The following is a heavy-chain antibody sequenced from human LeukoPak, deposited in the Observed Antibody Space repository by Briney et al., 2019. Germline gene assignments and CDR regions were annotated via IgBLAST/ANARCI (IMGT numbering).Heavy chain of an antibody. CDR3: ARGLRYFDWSQNWFDP. V-gene: IGHV3-33*01. J-gene: IGHJ5*02. CDR2: IWYDGRSK. D-gene: IGHD3-9*01. CDR1: GFNFSTYG. Sequence: QPGGSLRLSCAASGFNFSTYGMHWVRQAPGKGLEWVAVIWYDGRSKYYADSVKGRFTISRDNSKNTLHMEMNSLRAEDTAVYYCARGLRYFDWSQNWFDPWGQGTLVTVSS.